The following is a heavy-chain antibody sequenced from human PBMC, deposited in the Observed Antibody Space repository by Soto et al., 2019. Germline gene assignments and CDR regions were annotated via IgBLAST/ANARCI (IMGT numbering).Heavy chain of an antibody. D-gene: IGHD3-10*01. CDR3: ARGTCYFDS. Sequence: SETLSLTCTASGGSISSYYWNWIRQPPGKGLEWIGHIYYSGSTKYNPSLKSRVTISVYTSKYLFILKLSSVTAADTDVYYCARGTCYFDSWGQGTLVTVSS. CDR1: GGSISSYY. J-gene: IGHJ4*02. V-gene: IGHV4-59*01. CDR2: IYYSGST.